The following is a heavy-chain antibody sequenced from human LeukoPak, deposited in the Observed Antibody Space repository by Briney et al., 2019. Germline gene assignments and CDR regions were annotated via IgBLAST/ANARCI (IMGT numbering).Heavy chain of an antibody. J-gene: IGHJ4*02. V-gene: IGHV6-1*01. Sequence: SQTLSLTCAISGDSVSSNSVTWNWIRQSPSRGLEWLGRTYYRSTWYNDYAVSVRGRITVNPDTSKNQFSLHLNSVTPEDTAVYYCARGSHTAMADPPSLYYFDYWGQGTLVTVSS. CDR3: ARGSHTAMADPPSLYYFDY. CDR2: TYYRSTWYN. D-gene: IGHD5-18*01. CDR1: GDSVSSNSVT.